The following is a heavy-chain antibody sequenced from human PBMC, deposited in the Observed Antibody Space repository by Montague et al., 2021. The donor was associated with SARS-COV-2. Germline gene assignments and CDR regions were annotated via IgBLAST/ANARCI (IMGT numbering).Heavy chain of an antibody. J-gene: IGHJ5*02. CDR2: IYYSGST. CDR1: GGSISSYY. V-gene: IGHV4-59*01. D-gene: IGHD3-3*01. CDR3: ARVSRITIFGVVGWFDP. Sequence: SETLSLTSTVSGGSISSYYWSWIQQPPGKGLEWIGYIYYSGSTNYNPSLKSRVTISVDTSKNQFSLKLSSVTAADTAVYYCARVSRITIFGVVGWFDPWGQGTLVTVSS.